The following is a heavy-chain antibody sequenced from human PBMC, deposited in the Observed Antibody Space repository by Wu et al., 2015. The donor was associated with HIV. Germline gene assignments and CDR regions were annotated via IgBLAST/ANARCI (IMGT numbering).Heavy chain of an antibody. CDR1: GYTFTDYY. V-gene: IGHV1-2*02. D-gene: IGHD4-11*01. CDR2: IYANRGGT. Sequence: QVQLLQSGAEVKKPGASVMVSCKASGYTFTDYYMYWVRQAPGQGLEWMGWIYANRGGTKYAEKFQGRVTMTRDTAVSTAYMELNSLTSDDTAVYYCARLQSLHGLYSNADYWGQGTLVTVSS. CDR3: ARLQSLHGLYSNADY. J-gene: IGHJ4*02.